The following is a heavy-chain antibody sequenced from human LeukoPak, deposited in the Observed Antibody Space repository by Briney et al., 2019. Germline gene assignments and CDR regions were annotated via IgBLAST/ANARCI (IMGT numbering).Heavy chain of an antibody. CDR2: IYTSGST. J-gene: IGHJ3*02. V-gene: IGHV4-4*07. CDR3: ARDPPVDSSGYYSDDAFDI. D-gene: IGHD3-22*01. Sequence: SETLSLTCTVSGGSISSYYWSWIGQPAGKRLEWIGRIYTSGSTNYNPSLKSRVTMSVDTSKNQFSLKLSSVTAADTAVYYCARDPPVDSSGYYSDDAFDIWGQGTMVTVSS. CDR1: GGSISSYY.